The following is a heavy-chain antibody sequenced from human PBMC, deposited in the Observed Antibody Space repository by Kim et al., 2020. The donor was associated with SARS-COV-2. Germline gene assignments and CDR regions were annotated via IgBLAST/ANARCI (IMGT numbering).Heavy chain of an antibody. CDR3: AKDMYGGDYYDSSGYLDGMDV. V-gene: IGHV3-9*01. CDR2: VTWNSGDI. Sequence: GGSLRLSCAASGFTFEDYAMHWVRQAPGKGLEWVSGVTWNSGDIGYADSVKGRFTISRDNAKNSLYLQMNSLRAEDTALYYCAKDMYGGDYYDSSGYLDGMDVWGQGTTVTVSS. J-gene: IGHJ6*02. D-gene: IGHD3-22*01. CDR1: GFTFEDYA.